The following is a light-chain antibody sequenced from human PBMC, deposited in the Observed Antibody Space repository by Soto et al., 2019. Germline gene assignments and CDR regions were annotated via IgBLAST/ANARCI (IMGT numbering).Light chain of an antibody. CDR2: DVS. CDR1: SSDVGGYNS. V-gene: IGLV2-14*01. CDR3: SSYTSSSTVV. Sequence: QSVLTQPASVSGSPGQSITISCTGTSSDVGGYNSVSWYQQHTGKAPKLMIYDVSNRPSGVSNRFSGSKSVNTASLTISGLQAEDEADYYCSSYTSSSTVVFGGGTKVTVL. J-gene: IGLJ2*01.